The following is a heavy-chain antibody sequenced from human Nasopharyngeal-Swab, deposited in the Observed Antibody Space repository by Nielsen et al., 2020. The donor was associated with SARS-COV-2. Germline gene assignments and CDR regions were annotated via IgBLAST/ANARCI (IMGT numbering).Heavy chain of an antibody. CDR3: AREVIEPAVSDAFDF. D-gene: IGHD3-16*02. J-gene: IGHJ3*01. CDR2: IHYTGNT. Sequence: SESLSLTCTVSGGSISSGAYFWSWTRQHPGKGLEWFGYIHYTGNTFYNPSLESRLTISLDTSQNPFSLRLSSVTAADTAVYYCAREVIEPAVSDAFDFWGQGTMVTVSS. V-gene: IGHV4-31*03. CDR1: GGSISSGAYF.